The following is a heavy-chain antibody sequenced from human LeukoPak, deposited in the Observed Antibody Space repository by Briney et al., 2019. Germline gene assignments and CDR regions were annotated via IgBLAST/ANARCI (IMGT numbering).Heavy chain of an antibody. CDR1: GFTFSSYS. Sequence: GGSLRLSCAASGFTFSSYSMNWVRQAPGKGLEWVSSISSSSSYIYYAGSVKGRFTISRDNAKNSLYLQMNSLRAEDTAVYYCARVEGHSSSSCYDYWGQGTLVTVSS. J-gene: IGHJ4*02. CDR3: ARVEGHSSSSCYDY. D-gene: IGHD6-6*01. CDR2: ISSSSSYI. V-gene: IGHV3-21*01.